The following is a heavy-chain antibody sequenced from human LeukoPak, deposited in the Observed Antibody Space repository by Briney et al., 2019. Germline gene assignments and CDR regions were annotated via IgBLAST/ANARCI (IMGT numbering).Heavy chain of an antibody. CDR1: GGTFSSYA. CDR3: ARDHYYDSSGYYY. CDR2: IIPIFGTA. D-gene: IGHD3-22*01. V-gene: IGHV1-69*05. J-gene: IGHJ4*02. Sequence: AVKVSCKASGGTFSSYAISWVRQAPGQGLEWMGGIIPIFGTANYAQKFQGRVTITTDESTSTAYMELSSLRSEDTAVYYCARDHYYDSSGYYYWGQGTLVTVSS.